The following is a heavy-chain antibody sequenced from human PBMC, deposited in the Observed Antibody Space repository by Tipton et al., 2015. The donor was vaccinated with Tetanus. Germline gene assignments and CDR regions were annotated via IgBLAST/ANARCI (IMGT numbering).Heavy chain of an antibody. J-gene: IGHJ4*02. CDR2: VYYSGST. Sequence: TLSLTCTVSGGSISSGGFFWNWLRQSPGKGLEWIGYVYYSGSTFYNPSLKSRVTISVDTSKNQFSLNLTSVTAADTAVYYCAREAISFGEVIVTKGYFDYWGQGTLATVSS. CDR1: GGSISSGGFF. D-gene: IGHD3-16*02. V-gene: IGHV4-31*03. CDR3: AREAISFGEVIVTKGYFDY.